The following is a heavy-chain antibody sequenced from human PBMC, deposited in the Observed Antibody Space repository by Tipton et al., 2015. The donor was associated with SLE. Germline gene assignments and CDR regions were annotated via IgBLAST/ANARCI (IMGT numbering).Heavy chain of an antibody. J-gene: IGHJ6*03. CDR3: ARVSGSYLYYYYYYMDV. V-gene: IGHV4-34*01. D-gene: IGHD1-26*01. CDR1: GGSFSGYY. CDR2: INHSGST. Sequence: LRLSCAVYGGSFSGYYWSWIRQPPGKGLEWIGEINHSGSTNYNPSLKSRVTISVDTSKNQFSLKLSSVTAADTAVYFCARVSGSYLYYYYYYMDVWGKGTTVTVSS.